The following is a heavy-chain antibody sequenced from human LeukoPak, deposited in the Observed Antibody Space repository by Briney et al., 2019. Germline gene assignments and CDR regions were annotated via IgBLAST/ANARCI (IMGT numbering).Heavy chain of an antibody. J-gene: IGHJ4*02. CDR2: ISSSWNT. D-gene: IGHD6-19*01. CDR3: ARDYRYISGWWGPYYLDY. V-gene: IGHV4-4*07. Sequence: SDTLSLTCTVCGGSIRNCYWSGIRQFAGKGREGLGRISSSWNTDYNPSLKSRVTISVDTSKSQFSLKLTSVTAADTAVYYCARDYRYISGWWGPYYLDYWGQGTLITVSS. CDR1: GGSIRNCY.